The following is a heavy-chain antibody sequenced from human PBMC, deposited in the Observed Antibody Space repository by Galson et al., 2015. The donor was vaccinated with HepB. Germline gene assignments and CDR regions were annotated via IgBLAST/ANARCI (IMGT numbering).Heavy chain of an antibody. CDR2: IYRGGNT. CDR3: AKNGFGEFFFDF. J-gene: IGHJ4*02. D-gene: IGHD3-10*01. Sequence: SLRLSCAASGFSVSDNYMSWVRQAPGKGLEWVPVIYRGGNTYYPDSLKGRFTISRDKSKNTLYLQVNGLRAEDTAVYYCAKNGFGEFFFDFWGQGTLVSVSS. V-gene: IGHV3-53*01. CDR1: GFSVSDNY.